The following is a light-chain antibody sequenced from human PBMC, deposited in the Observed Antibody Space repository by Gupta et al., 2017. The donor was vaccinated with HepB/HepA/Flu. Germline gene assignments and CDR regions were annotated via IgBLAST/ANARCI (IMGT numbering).Light chain of an antibody. Sequence: SSQLTHDPAVSLSLGPTVTITGHGHCLRSYYASRYQHQPRQAPVLVIYGKNNPPSVNPERFSGSSSGNTASLTITGAQAEDEADYYCNARVSSGNHVVFGGGTKLTVL. CDR2: GKN. CDR1: CLRSYY. J-gene: IGLJ2*01. CDR3: NARVSSGNHVV. V-gene: IGLV3-19*01.